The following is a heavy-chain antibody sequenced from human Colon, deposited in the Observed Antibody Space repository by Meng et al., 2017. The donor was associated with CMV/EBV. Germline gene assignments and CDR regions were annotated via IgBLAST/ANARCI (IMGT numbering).Heavy chain of an antibody. D-gene: IGHD2-2*02. CDR3: ARDHWGIVVVPAAIPTRGAHKDY. Sequence: ASVKVSCKASGYTFTGYYMHWVRQAPGQGLEWMGWINPNSGGTNYAQKFQGRVTMTRDTSISTAYMELSRLRSADTAVYYCARDHWGIVVVPAAIPTRGAHKDYWGQGTLVTVSS. CDR1: GYTFTGYY. CDR2: INPNSGGT. V-gene: IGHV1-2*02. J-gene: IGHJ4*02.